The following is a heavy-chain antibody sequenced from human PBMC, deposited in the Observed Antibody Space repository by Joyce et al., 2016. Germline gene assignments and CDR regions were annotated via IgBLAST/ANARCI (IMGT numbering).Heavy chain of an antibody. J-gene: IGHJ4*02. D-gene: IGHD2-2*02. Sequence: EVQLVQSGAEVKKPGESLKISCKGSGYSFTSNWIGWVRQMPGKGLEWMGIIYPGDSDPRYSQSFQGKVTSSADKSISTAYLQWSSLKASDTAMYYCARSTLPGYCSSTSCYMRYYFDYWGQGTLVTVSS. CDR2: IYPGDSDP. CDR1: GYSFTSNW. V-gene: IGHV5-51*01. CDR3: ARSTLPGYCSSTSCYMRYYFDY.